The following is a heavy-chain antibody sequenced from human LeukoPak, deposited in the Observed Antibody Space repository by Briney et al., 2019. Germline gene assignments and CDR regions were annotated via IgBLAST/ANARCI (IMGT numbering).Heavy chain of an antibody. Sequence: GGSLRLSCATSGFTFSNYWMHWVRQAPGKGLVWVSHINNDGTSTSYADSVKGRFTISRDNAKNTLYLQMNSLRAEDTAVYYCAKVTIGGSGWYGAFDIWGQGTMVTVSS. CDR3: AKVTIGGSGWYGAFDI. J-gene: IGHJ3*02. V-gene: IGHV3-74*01. CDR2: INNDGTST. D-gene: IGHD6-19*01. CDR1: GFTFSNYW.